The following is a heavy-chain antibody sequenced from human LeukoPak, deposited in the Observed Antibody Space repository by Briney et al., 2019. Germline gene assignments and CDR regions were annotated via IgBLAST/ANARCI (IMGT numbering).Heavy chain of an antibody. D-gene: IGHD5-12*01. Sequence: TGGSLRLACAASGLTFRSYWMSWVRQAPGKGLEWVANIKPDGREKYYVDSVKGRFTISRDNAKNTLYLQMNSLRAEDTAVYYCARDRGRYSGYGELSMYYFDYWGQGTLVTVSS. CDR3: ARDRGRYSGYGELSMYYFDY. CDR1: GLTFRSYW. V-gene: IGHV3-7*01. CDR2: IKPDGREK. J-gene: IGHJ4*02.